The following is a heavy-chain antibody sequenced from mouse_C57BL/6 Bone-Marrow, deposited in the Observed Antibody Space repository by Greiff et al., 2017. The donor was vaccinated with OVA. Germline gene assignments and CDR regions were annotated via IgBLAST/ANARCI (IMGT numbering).Heavy chain of an antibody. CDR1: GFTFSSYG. V-gene: IGHV5-6*01. J-gene: IGHJ4*01. CDR3: ARQNYGTYAMDY. D-gene: IGHD1-1*01. Sequence: EVKVVESGGDLVKPGGSLKLSCAASGFTFSSYGMSWVRQTPDKRLEWVATISSGGSYTYYPDSVKGRFTISRDNAKNTLYLQMSSLKSEDTAMYYCARQNYGTYAMDYWGQGTSVTVSS. CDR2: ISSGGSYT.